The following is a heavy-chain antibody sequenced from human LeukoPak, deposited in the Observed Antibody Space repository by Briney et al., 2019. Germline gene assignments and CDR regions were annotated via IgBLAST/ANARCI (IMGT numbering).Heavy chain of an antibody. V-gene: IGHV1-69-2*01. J-gene: IGHJ4*02. CDR2: VDPEDGET. D-gene: IGHD3-9*01. CDR3: ATAPVTGLFDY. Sequence: ASVKISCKVSGYTFTDYYMHWVQQAPGKGLEWMGLVDPEDGETIYAEKFQGRVTITADSSTDTAYMELSSLRSEDTAVYYCATAPVTGLFDYWGQGTLVTVSS. CDR1: GYTFTDYY.